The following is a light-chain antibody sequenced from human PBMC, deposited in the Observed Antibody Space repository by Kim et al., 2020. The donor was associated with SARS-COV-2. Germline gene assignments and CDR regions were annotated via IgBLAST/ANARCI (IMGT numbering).Light chain of an antibody. CDR2: KDS. Sequence: PGQTARITCSGDALPNQYAYWYQQKPGQVPVLVVSKDSERPSGIPERISGSNSGTTVTLTISGVQAEDEADYYCQSSDSSGSSVVFGGGTRLTVL. CDR3: QSSDSSGSSVV. V-gene: IGLV3-25*03. J-gene: IGLJ2*01. CDR1: ALPNQY.